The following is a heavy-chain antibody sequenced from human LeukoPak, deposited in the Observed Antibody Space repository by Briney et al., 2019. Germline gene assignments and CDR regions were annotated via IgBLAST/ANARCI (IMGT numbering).Heavy chain of an antibody. Sequence: ASVKVSCKASGYTFTSYDINWVRQATGQGLEWMGGMNLNSGNTTYPQKFQGRVTITRNTSKRTAYMELSSLRSEYTAVYYCATWDSHFDLWRQGTRLPVSS. CDR2: MNLNSGNT. CDR3: ATWDSHFDL. D-gene: IGHD1-26*01. CDR1: GYTFTSYD. V-gene: IGHV1-8*03. J-gene: IGHJ4*02.